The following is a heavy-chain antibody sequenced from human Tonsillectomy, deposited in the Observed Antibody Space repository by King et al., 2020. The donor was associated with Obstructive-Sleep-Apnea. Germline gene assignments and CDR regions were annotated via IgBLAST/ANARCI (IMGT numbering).Heavy chain of an antibody. Sequence: VQLLESGGGLVQPGGSLRLSCAASGFTFNNYAMSWVRQAPGKGLEWVSGISGSGGTTYSADPVKGRFTISRDNSKNMLYLQMNSLRAEDTAVYYCAKDWGDYSHYQGWGQGILVTVSS. J-gene: IGHJ4*02. CDR1: GFTFNNYA. V-gene: IGHV3-23*01. CDR2: ISGSGGTT. D-gene: IGHD4-11*01. CDR3: AKDWGDYSHYQG.